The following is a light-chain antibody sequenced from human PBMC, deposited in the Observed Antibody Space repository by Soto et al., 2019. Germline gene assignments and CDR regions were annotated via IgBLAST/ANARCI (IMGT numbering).Light chain of an antibody. Sequence: IHLTKSLSFLSASVGDRVTITCRPSQAVPNNMAWYQQKPGKPPKLLIYEESTLHSGVPSRFSGRKSGTQFTLTIDSLQPEDFATYYCQQFKTYPRTFGGGTKVDIK. V-gene: IGKV1-9*01. CDR2: EES. CDR3: QQFKTYPRT. J-gene: IGKJ4*01. CDR1: QAVPNN.